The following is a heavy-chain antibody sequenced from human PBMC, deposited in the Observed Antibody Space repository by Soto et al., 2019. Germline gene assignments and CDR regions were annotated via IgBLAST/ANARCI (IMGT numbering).Heavy chain of an antibody. Sequence: QVQLQDSGPGLVNPSGTLSLTCAVSSGSISSSSWWSWVRQAPGKGLEWIGEVYHSGSTHYNPTRKSRVTISVDQSKNQFSLKLSSVTAADTAVYYCARRRIPYGDQGEDAFDIWGQGTMVTVSS. CDR1: SGSISSSSW. CDR3: ARRRIPYGDQGEDAFDI. V-gene: IGHV4-4*02. D-gene: IGHD4-17*01. CDR2: VYHSGST. J-gene: IGHJ3*02.